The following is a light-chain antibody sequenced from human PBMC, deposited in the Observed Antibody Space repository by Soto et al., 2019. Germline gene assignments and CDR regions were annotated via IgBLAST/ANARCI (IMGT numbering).Light chain of an antibody. V-gene: IGKV3-20*01. J-gene: IGKJ1*01. CDR3: QNYGGSRWT. CDR1: QSVSSTY. CDR2: GAS. Sequence: EIVLTQSPGTLSLSPGERATLSCRASQSVSSTYLAWYQQKPGQAPRLLIYGASNRATGIPDRFSGSGSGTVFTLTISRGEAEDFALYCCQNYGGSRWTFGQGTRVDIK.